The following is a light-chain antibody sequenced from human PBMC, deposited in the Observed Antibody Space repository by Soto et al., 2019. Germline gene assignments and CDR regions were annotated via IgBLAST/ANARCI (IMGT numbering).Light chain of an antibody. CDR3: QQADSFPLT. CDR2: AAS. V-gene: IGKV1-12*01. J-gene: IGKJ4*01. Sequence: DIQMTQSPSSVSASVGDRVTITCRASQDISSWLAWYQQKPGNAPKVLIFAASTLQRGVPSRFSGSGSGTDFTLTISSLQPEDFATYFCQQADSFPLTFGGGTKVDSK. CDR1: QDISSW.